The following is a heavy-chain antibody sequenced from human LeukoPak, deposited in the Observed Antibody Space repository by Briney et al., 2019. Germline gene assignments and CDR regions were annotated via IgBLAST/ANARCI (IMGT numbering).Heavy chain of an antibody. Sequence: SETLSLTCAVYGGPFSGYYWSWIRQPPGKGLEWIGEFNHSGSTNYNPSLKSRVTISVDTSKNQFSLKLSSVTAADTAVYYCASDFYSDYAGGFDYWGQGTVVTVSS. D-gene: IGHD4-11*01. V-gene: IGHV4-34*01. J-gene: IGHJ4*02. CDR3: ASDFYSDYAGGFDY. CDR2: FNHSGST. CDR1: GGPFSGYY.